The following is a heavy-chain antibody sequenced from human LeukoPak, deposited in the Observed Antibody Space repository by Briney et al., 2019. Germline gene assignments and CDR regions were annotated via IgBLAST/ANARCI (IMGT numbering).Heavy chain of an antibody. J-gene: IGHJ4*02. Sequence: SETLSLTCTVSGYSISSGYYWDWIRQPPGKGLEWIGTLSHSGSSYYNPSLKSRVTISVDTSKNQFSLNLSSVTAADTAVYYCARGPTTRYWGQGTLVTVSS. V-gene: IGHV4-38-2*02. CDR1: GYSISSGYY. CDR2: LSHSGSS. CDR3: ARGPTTRY. D-gene: IGHD1-7*01.